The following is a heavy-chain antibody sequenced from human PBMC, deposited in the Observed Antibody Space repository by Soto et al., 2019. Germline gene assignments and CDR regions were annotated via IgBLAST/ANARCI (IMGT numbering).Heavy chain of an antibody. Sequence: SVKVSCKASGGTFSSYAISWVRQAPGQGLEWMGGIIPIFGTANYAQKFQGRVTITADESTSTAYMELSSLRSEDTAVYYCARSGIVLMVYAYFDYWGQGTLVTVSS. CDR1: GGTFSSYA. V-gene: IGHV1-69*13. J-gene: IGHJ4*02. CDR2: IIPIFGTA. D-gene: IGHD2-8*01. CDR3: ARSGIVLMVYAYFDY.